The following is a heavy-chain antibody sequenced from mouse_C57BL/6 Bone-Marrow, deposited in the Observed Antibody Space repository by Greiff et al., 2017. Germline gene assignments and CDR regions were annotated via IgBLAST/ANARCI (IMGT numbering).Heavy chain of an antibody. J-gene: IGHJ4*01. V-gene: IGHV1-64*01. CDR2: MHPNGGSP. CDR1: GYTFTNYW. CDR3: ARSYDYDDYTMDY. D-gene: IGHD2-4*01. Sequence: QVQLQQPGAELVKPGASVKLSCKASGYTFTNYWMHWVKQRPGQGLEWIGMMHPNGGSPAYNEKFKSEATLRVDKSSRTAYMELSSLTSEDSAVYYCARSYDYDDYTMDYWGQGTSVTVSS.